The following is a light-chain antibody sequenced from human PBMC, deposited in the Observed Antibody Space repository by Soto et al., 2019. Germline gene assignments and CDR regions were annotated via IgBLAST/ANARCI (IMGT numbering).Light chain of an antibody. Sequence: EIVLTQSPATLSLSAGERATLSCRASQSIGTYLAWYQQKPDQAPRLLFSDASNRATGIPARFSGSGSGTDCTLSISSLEPEDFAVYYCQQRHTWPLTFGGGTKVEIK. CDR3: QQRHTWPLT. CDR2: DAS. J-gene: IGKJ4*01. CDR1: QSIGTY. V-gene: IGKV3-11*01.